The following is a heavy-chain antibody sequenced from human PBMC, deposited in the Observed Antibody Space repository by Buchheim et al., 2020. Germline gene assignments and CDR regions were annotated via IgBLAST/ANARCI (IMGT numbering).Heavy chain of an antibody. V-gene: IGHV3-30-3*01. D-gene: IGHD1-26*01. CDR3: ARAYSGSRYWYYYGIYV. CDR2: ISYDGSNK. J-gene: IGHJ6*02. Sequence: QVQLVESGGGVVQPGRSLRLSCAASGFTFSSYAMHWVRQAPGMGLEWVAVISYDGSNKYYADSVKGRFTISRANSKNTLYLQKDSLRAEDTAVYYCARAYSGSRYWYYYGIYVWGQGTT. CDR1: GFTFSSYA.